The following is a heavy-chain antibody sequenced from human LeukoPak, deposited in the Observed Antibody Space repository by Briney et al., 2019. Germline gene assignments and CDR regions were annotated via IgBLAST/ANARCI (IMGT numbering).Heavy chain of an antibody. Sequence: GESLKISCKGSGYSFTSYWIGWWRQMPGKGLEWMWIINPGYSDITDNPSSLGQVTISADKSISTAYLQWSSLKASDTAIDYCARHDKRYSDYVTLDYWGQGTLVTVSS. J-gene: IGHJ4*02. V-gene: IGHV5-51*01. CDR2: INPGYSDI. D-gene: IGHD5-12*01. CDR3: ARHDKRYSDYVTLDY. CDR1: GYSFTSYW.